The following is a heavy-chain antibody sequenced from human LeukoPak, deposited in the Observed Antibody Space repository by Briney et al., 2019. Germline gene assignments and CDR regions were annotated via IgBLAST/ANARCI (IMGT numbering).Heavy chain of an antibody. CDR2: ISSSGSTI. CDR1: GFTFSSYE. Sequence: GGSLRLSCSASGFTFSSYEMNWVRQAPGKGLEWVSYISSSGSTIYYADSVKGRFTISRDNAKNSLYLQMNSLRAEDTAVYYCARDRDGYNYVGFYYWGQGTLVTVSS. D-gene: IGHD5-24*01. V-gene: IGHV3-48*03. CDR3: ARDRDGYNYVGFYY. J-gene: IGHJ4*02.